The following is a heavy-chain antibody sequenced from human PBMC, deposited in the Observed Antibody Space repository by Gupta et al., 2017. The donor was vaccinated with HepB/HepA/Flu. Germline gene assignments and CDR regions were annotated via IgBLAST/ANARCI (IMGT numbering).Heavy chain of an antibody. CDR2: IYYNGNT. J-gene: IGHJ3*02. Sequence: LQLPESGPGLVKPSATLSLACSVDGGSINSHTYSWGWIRQPPGKGREWNGTIYYNGNTYYNPSLKSQNTIPVDTSKNQFSLRLNSVTAADTALYYCAGNSTLVVGAFDSWGQGTMVTVSS. D-gene: IGHD4-23*01. CDR3: AGNSTLVVGAFDS. V-gene: IGHV4-39*01. CDR1: GGSINSHTYS.